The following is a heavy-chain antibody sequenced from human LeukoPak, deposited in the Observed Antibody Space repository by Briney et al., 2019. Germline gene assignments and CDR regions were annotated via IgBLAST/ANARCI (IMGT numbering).Heavy chain of an antibody. CDR3: ARAMTRVTTFDS. D-gene: IGHD4-17*01. CDR2: FYTDGST. V-gene: IGHV3-53*01. CDR1: GFTFSTYW. J-gene: IGHJ4*02. Sequence: GGSLRLSCAASGFTFSTYWMNWVRQPPGKGLVWVSAFYTDGSTYYADSVKGRFIISRDDSKNTVYLQMNSLRVEDTAIYYCARAMTRVTTFDSWGQGTLVTVSS.